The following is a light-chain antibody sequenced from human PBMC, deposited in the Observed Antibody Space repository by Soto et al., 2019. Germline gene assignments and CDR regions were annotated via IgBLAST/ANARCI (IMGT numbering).Light chain of an antibody. V-gene: IGLV2-14*01. Sequence: QYALTQPASVSGSPGQSITISCTGPSSDVGGYNYVSWYQQHPGKAPKLMIYEVSNRPSGVSNRFSGSKSGNTASLTISGLQAEDEADYYCSSYTSSSTPYVFGTGTKLTVL. CDR3: SSYTSSSTPYV. J-gene: IGLJ1*01. CDR1: SSDVGGYNY. CDR2: EVS.